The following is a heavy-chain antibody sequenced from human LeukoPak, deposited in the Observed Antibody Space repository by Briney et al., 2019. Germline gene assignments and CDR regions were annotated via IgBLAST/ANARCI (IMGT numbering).Heavy chain of an antibody. CDR3: AKDGFGVVILNWFDP. J-gene: IGHJ5*02. V-gene: IGHV3-23*01. D-gene: IGHD3-3*01. Sequence: ASVKVSCKASGFTFSSYAMSWVRQAPGKGLEWVSAISGSGGSTYYADSVKGRFTISRDNSKNTLYLQMNSLRAEDTAVYYCAKDGFGVVILNWFDPWGQGTLVTVSS. CDR2: ISGSGGST. CDR1: GFTFSSYA.